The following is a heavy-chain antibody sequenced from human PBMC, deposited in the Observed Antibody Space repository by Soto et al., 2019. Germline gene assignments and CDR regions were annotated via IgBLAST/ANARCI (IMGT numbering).Heavy chain of an antibody. CDR2: ISSRGSTT. D-gene: IGHD3-16*01. CDR1: GIIFRSYA. V-gene: IGHV3-23*01. J-gene: IGHJ6*02. CDR3: VKPTYHDDAGVGAMDV. Sequence: GGSLRLSSEASGIIFRSYAMSWVRQSPGKGLEWVSAISSRGSTTYYAKSVQGRFTISRDNSKNRLFLQMNSLRADDSAVYYCVKPTYHDDAGVGAMDVWGQGTTVTVSS.